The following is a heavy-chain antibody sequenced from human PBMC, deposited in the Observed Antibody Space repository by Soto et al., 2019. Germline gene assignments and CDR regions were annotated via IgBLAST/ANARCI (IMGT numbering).Heavy chain of an antibody. CDR1: GFTFNNYA. CDR2: ISGSGANT. D-gene: IGHD3-9*01. V-gene: IGHV3-23*01. CDR3: AKDLGLGVIAGYPHDC. Sequence: DVQLLDSGGGLVQPGGSLRLSCAASGFTFNNYAMSWVRQAPGKVLEWVSTISGSGANTYYADSVKGRFTISRDDSKNTLYPEMNSMGAEDTAVYYCAKDLGLGVIAGYPHDCWGQGTLVTVSS. J-gene: IGHJ4*02.